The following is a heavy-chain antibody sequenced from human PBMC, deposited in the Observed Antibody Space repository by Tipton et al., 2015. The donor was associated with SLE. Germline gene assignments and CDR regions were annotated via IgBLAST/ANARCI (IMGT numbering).Heavy chain of an antibody. Sequence: TLSLTCTVSGASVRNHYWSWIRQSPGKGLEWIGYVYGTGNTHYNPSLKSRVTLSVDTSKNQFSLQLTSVTAADTAVYYCARGVDIATDYFDYWGQGTLLTVSS. CDR2: VYGTGNT. CDR1: GASVRNHY. D-gene: IGHD2-15*01. J-gene: IGHJ4*02. V-gene: IGHV4-59*02. CDR3: ARGVDIATDYFDY.